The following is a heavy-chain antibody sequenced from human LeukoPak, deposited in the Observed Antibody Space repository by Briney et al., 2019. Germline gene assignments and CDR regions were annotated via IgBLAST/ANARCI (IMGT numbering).Heavy chain of an antibody. CDR3: ARVATAWIQLWLLGY. CDR2: INPNSGGT. Sequence: GASVKVSCKASGYTFTGYYMHWVRQAPAQGLEWTGWINPNSGGTNYAQKFQGRVTMTRDTSISTAYMELSRLRSDDTAVYYCARVATAWIQLWLLGYWGQGTLVTVSS. J-gene: IGHJ4*02. CDR1: GYTFTGYY. V-gene: IGHV1-2*02. D-gene: IGHD5-18*01.